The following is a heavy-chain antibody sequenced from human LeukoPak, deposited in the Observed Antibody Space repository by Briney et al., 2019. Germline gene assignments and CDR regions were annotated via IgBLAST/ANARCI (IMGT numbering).Heavy chain of an antibody. CDR3: AKGGGYSYGHFDY. J-gene: IGHJ4*02. D-gene: IGHD5-18*01. CDR2: ISYDGSNK. V-gene: IGHV3-30*04. CDR1: GFTFSSYA. Sequence: PGRSLRLSCAASGFTFSSYAMHWVRQAPGKGLEWVAVISYDGSNKYYADSVKGRFTISRDNSKNTLYLQMNSLRAEDTAVYYCAKGGGYSYGHFDYWGQGTLVTVSS.